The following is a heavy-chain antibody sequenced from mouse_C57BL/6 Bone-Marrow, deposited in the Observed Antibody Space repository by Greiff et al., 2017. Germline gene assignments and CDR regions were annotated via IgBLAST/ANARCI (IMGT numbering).Heavy chain of an antibody. J-gene: IGHJ1*03. CDR1: GFTFSDYG. CDR2: ISNLAYSI. Sequence: EVKVVESGGGLVQPGGSLKLSCAASGFTFSDYGMAWVRQAPRKGPEWVAFISNLAYSIYYADTVTGRFTISRENAKNTLYLEMSSLRSEDTAMYYCARHGQRYFDVWGTGTTVTVSS. CDR3: ARHGQRYFDV. V-gene: IGHV5-15*01.